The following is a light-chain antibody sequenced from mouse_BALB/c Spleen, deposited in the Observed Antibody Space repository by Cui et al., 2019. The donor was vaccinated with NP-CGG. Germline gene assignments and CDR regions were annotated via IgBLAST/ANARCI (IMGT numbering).Light chain of an antibody. CDR3: ALWYSNHWV. CDR1: TGAVTTSNY. J-gene: IGLJ1*01. Sequence: QAVVTQESALTTSPGETVTLTCRSSTGAVTTSNYANWVQEKPDHLFTGLMGGTNNRPPGVPARCSGSLIGDKAALTITGAQTEDEAIYFCALWYSNHWVFGGGTKLTVL. CDR2: GTN. V-gene: IGLV1*01.